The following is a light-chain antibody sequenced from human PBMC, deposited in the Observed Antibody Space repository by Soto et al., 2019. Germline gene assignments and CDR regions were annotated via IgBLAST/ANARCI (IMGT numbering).Light chain of an antibody. CDR1: QSVSSSY. Sequence: EMVLTQSPGTLSLSPGERATLSCRASQSVSSSYLAWYQQKPGQAPRLLIYGASSRATGIPDRFSGSWSGTDFTLTISRLDPEDFAVYDCQQYGSSPDTFGQGTKLEIK. J-gene: IGKJ2*01. V-gene: IGKV3-20*01. CDR3: QQYGSSPDT. CDR2: GAS.